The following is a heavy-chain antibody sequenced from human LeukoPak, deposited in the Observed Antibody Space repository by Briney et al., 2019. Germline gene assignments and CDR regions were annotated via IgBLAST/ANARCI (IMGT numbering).Heavy chain of an antibody. CDR3: ARGGRSYYYMDV. Sequence: SETLSLTCTVSGYSISSGYYWGWIRQPPGKGLEWIGSIYHSGSTYYNPSLKSRVTISVDTSKNQFSLKLSSVTAADTAVYYCARGGRSYYYMDVWGKGTTVTVSS. CDR1: GYSISSGYY. V-gene: IGHV4-38-2*02. CDR2: IYHSGST. J-gene: IGHJ6*03.